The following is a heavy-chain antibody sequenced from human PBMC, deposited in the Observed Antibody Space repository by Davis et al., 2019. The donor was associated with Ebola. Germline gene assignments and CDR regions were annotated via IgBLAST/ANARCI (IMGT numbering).Heavy chain of an antibody. D-gene: IGHD3-3*01. J-gene: IGHJ4*02. CDR3: ARDSRVTSEIWSGYY. CDR2: IHYSGTT. V-gene: IGHV4-31*03. CDR1: GGSISSSAYY. Sequence: SETLSLTCSVSGGSISSSAYYWSWIRQHPGKGLEWIGYIHYSGTTHYNPSLKSRVSISMDTSKNQFSLSVNYVTAADTAVYYCARDSRVTSEIWSGYYWGQGTLVTVSS.